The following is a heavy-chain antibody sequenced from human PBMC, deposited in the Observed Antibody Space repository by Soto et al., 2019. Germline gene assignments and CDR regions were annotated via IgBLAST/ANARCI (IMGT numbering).Heavy chain of an antibody. D-gene: IGHD6-13*01. CDR2: ISPIFGTA. Sequence: QVQLVQSGAEVKKPGSSVKVSCKASGGTFSSYAISWVRQAPGQGLEWMGGISPIFGTANYAQKFQGRVTITADEATSRHYMELRSLRHEDTPVYYCAGGLGHIAARPPSAWGMDVWGQGTTVTVSS. CDR1: GGTFSSYA. V-gene: IGHV1-69*01. CDR3: AGGLGHIAARPPSAWGMDV. J-gene: IGHJ6*02.